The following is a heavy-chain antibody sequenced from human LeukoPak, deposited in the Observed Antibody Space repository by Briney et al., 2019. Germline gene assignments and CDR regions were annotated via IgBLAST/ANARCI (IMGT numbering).Heavy chain of an antibody. CDR2: ISYDGSNK. Sequence: PGGSLRLSCAGSGFTFSSYGMHWVRQAPGKGLEWVAVISYDGSNKYYADSVKGRFTISRDNAKNSLYLQMNSLRAEDTAVYYCARDSTRIFDYWGQGTLVTVSS. D-gene: IGHD1-14*01. V-gene: IGHV3-30*03. J-gene: IGHJ4*02. CDR3: ARDSTRIFDY. CDR1: GFTFSSYG.